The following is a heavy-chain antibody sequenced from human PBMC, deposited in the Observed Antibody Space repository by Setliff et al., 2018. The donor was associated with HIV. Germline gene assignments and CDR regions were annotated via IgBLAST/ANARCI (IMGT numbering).Heavy chain of an antibody. CDR3: VGTERGWSSVWYFDL. Sequence: PSETLSLTCTVSGDFFSSDYYWGWIRQPPGKGLEWIGSIYHSGSTYYNPSLKSRVTISVDTSKNQFSLKLSSVTAADTAVYYCVGTERGWSSVWYFDLWGRGTLVTVSS. CDR1: GDFFSSDYY. CDR2: IYHSGST. J-gene: IGHJ2*01. D-gene: IGHD6-19*01. V-gene: IGHV4-38-2*02.